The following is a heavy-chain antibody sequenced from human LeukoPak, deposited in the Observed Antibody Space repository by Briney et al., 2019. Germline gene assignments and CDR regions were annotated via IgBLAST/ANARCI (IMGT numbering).Heavy chain of an antibody. J-gene: IGHJ5*02. CDR1: GASFSDFF. Sequence: SETLSLTCSVYGASFSDFFWSWIRQPPGKGLEWIGEINYSGATNYNPALKSRVTTSVDTSKNQFFLNLTSVTAADTAVYYCARHKLRSVSFDPWGQGTLVTVFS. D-gene: IGHD3-16*01. CDR2: INYSGAT. CDR3: ARHKLRSVSFDP. V-gene: IGHV4-34*01.